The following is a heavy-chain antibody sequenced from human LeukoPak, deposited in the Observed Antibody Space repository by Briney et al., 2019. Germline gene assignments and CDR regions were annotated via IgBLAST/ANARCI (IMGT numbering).Heavy chain of an antibody. CDR2: ISSSGSTI. Sequence: PSETLSLTCAFYGGSFSDYYWSWIRQAPGKGLEWVSYISSSGSTIYYADSVKGRFTISRDNAKNSLYLQMNSLRAEDTAVYYCAREDYYYGMDVWGQGTTVTVSS. CDR1: GGSFSDYY. J-gene: IGHJ6*02. V-gene: IGHV3-11*01. CDR3: AREDYYYGMDV.